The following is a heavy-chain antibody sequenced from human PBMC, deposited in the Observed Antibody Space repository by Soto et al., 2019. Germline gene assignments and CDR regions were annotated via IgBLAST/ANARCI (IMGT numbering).Heavy chain of an antibody. V-gene: IGHV4-34*01. J-gene: IGHJ4*02. CDR2: INHSGRT. D-gene: IGHD3-10*01. CDR3: ARCITIGDAPDKTYFDS. CDR1: GGPFSGYY. Sequence: QVQLQQWGAGLLKPSDTLSLKCAVYGGPFSGYYWTWIRQPPGRGLEWIGEINHSGRTSYNPSLRGRIAHAVDTSNTQYSLKLTSVTAADTALYYRARCITIGDAPDKTYFDSWGQGTLVTVSS.